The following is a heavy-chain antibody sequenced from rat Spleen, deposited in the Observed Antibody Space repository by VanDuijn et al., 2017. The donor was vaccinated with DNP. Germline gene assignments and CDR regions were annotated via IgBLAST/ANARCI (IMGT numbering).Heavy chain of an antibody. D-gene: IGHD1-11*01. Sequence: EVKLVESGGDLVQPGRSLRLSCVASGFSFRDYDMAWVRQAPTKGLEWVACMSPTTRSSYYRDSVRGRFTVSRDDSTNTLYLQMDSLRSEDTATYYCTRGGTYYFDYWGQGVMVTVSS. J-gene: IGHJ2*01. CDR2: MSPTTRSS. CDR1: GFSFRDYD. CDR3: TRGGTYYFDY. V-gene: IGHV5-27*01.